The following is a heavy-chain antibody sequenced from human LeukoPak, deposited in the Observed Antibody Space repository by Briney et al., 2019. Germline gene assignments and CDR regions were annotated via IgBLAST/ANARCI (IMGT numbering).Heavy chain of an antibody. CDR2: ISRSGDIT. V-gene: IGHV3-23*01. Sequence: HSGGSLRLSCAASGAAFTKYGMKWVRQAAGAGLEHISGISRSGDITHYADSVKGRFTISRDNVQNTLYLQMNSLRADDTALYYCATEGFYYWGPGTQVTVSS. CDR3: ATEGFYY. J-gene: IGHJ4*02. CDR1: GAAFTKYG.